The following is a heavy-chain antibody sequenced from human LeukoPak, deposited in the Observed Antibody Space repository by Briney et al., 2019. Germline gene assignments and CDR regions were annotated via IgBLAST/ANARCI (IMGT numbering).Heavy chain of an antibody. J-gene: IGHJ4*02. Sequence: PGGSLRLSCAASGFTFYRYAMSWVHQAPGKGLEWVSVIGGSDDSTHYADSVKGRFIISRDNSKNTLYLQMNSLRADDTAVYYCAKDKRIAVAGTFDYWGQGTLVTVSS. CDR3: AKDKRIAVAGTFDY. CDR1: GFTFYRYA. V-gene: IGHV3-23*01. D-gene: IGHD6-19*01. CDR2: IGGSDDST.